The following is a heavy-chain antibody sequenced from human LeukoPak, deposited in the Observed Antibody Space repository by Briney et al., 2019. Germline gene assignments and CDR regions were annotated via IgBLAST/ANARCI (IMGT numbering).Heavy chain of an antibody. CDR2: ISNSGGST. V-gene: IGHV3-23*01. Sequence: GGSLRLSCAASGFTFSSYAMSWVRQAPGKGLEWVSAISNSGGSTYYADSVKGRFTVSRDNSKNTLYLQMNSLRAEDTAVYYCAKQASSHLEAYFDYWGQGTLVTVSS. CDR3: AKQASSHLEAYFDY. J-gene: IGHJ4*02. D-gene: IGHD6-13*01. CDR1: GFTFSSYA.